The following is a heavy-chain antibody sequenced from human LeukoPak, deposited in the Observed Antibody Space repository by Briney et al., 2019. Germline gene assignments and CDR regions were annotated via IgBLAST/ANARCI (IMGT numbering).Heavy chain of an antibody. J-gene: IGHJ6*03. CDR3: ARRRGRYSSGRNYYYYYMDV. CDR1: GGSFSGYY. V-gene: IGHV4-34*01. CDR2: INHSGST. Sequence: PSETLSLTCAVYGGSFSGYYWSWIRQPPGKGLEWIGEINHSGSTNYNPSLKSRVTISVDTSKNQFSLKLSSVTAADTAVYYCARRRGRYSSGRNYYYYYMDVWGKGTTVTISS. D-gene: IGHD6-19*01.